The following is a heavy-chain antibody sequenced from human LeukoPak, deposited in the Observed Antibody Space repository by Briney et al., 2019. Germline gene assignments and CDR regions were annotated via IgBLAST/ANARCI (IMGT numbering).Heavy chain of an antibody. J-gene: IGHJ4*02. CDR2: ISYDGSNK. CDR1: GFTFSSYG. V-gene: IGHV3-30*18. D-gene: IGHD2-2*01. Sequence: GGSLRLSCAASGFTFSSYGMPWVRQAPGKGLEWVAVISYDGSNKYYADSVKGRFTISRDNSKNTPYLQMNSLRAEDTAVYYCAKVDTSPGVYYFDYWGQGTLVTVSS. CDR3: AKVDTSPGVYYFDY.